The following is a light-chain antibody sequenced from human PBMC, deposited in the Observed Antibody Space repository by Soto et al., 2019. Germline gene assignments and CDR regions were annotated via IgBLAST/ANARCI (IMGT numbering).Light chain of an antibody. CDR1: QSVVNY. J-gene: IGKJ4*01. Sequence: DVQLTQSPSTLSASVGDRVAISCQASQSVVNYLNWFQQRPGKAPQLLISDASHLEPGVPSRFSAQRSGTDFTLIISSLQPEDFATYYCQQYEELPLTFGGGTRVEV. CDR2: DAS. CDR3: QQYEELPLT. V-gene: IGKV1-33*01.